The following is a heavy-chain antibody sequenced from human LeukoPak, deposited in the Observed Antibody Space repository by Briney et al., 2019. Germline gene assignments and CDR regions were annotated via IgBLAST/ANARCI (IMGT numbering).Heavy chain of an antibody. D-gene: IGHD3/OR15-3a*01. Sequence: PSETLSLTCTVSGDSVRSFHWSWIRQPPGKGLEWLGHMYYSGSTNYNPSLKSRVSMSVDTSKNQFSLRLSSVTAADTAVYYCARRYGIAGLTDFNYYGMDVWGQGTTVTVS. J-gene: IGHJ6*02. V-gene: IGHV4-59*02. CDR3: ARRYGIAGLTDFNYYGMDV. CDR1: GDSVRSFH. CDR2: MYYSGST.